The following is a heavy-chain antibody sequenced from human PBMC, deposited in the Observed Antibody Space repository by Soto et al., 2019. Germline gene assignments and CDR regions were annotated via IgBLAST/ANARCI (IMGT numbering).Heavy chain of an antibody. D-gene: IGHD3-3*01. CDR1: GFTFDTHA. J-gene: IGHJ5*01. CDR3: AMVSAFDFWSGHFVFGWFDS. V-gene: IGHV3-23*01. CDR2: ISATGFSK. Sequence: GGSLRLSCTASGFTFDTHAMAWVRQAPGKGLEWVTSISATGFSKYHADSVRDRITISRHNSKNTVYLHMNILRAEDTAVYHCAMVSAFDFWSGHFVFGWFDSWGQGTQVTVSS.